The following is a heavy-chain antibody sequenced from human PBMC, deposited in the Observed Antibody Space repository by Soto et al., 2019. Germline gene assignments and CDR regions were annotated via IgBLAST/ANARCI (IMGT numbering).Heavy chain of an antibody. V-gene: IGHV1-3*01. CDR2: INAANGDT. Sequence: QVQLVQSGTEVKKPGASVKVSCKASGYTFTSYGIHWVRQAPGQRIEWMGWINAANGDTKYSPKFQGRVTSTRDTSASTAYMELSSLRSEDTAVYYCVRRHVSATGIDWFDPWCQGTLVTVSS. D-gene: IGHD6-13*01. CDR1: GYTFTSYG. J-gene: IGHJ5*02. CDR3: VRRHVSATGIDWFDP.